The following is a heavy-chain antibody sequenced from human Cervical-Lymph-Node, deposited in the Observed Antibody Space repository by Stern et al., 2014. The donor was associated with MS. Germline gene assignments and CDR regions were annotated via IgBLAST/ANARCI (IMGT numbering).Heavy chain of an antibody. CDR1: GYTFTAFH. D-gene: IGHD4-11*01. Sequence: QVQLVQSGAEVKKPGASVKVSCKASGYTFTAFHMHWVRQAPGQGLEWMGMINPSGGSTNYAQKFQGRVTMTRDTSTGTVDMELTSLRSEDTAVYYCAREQVDYINYVFYYYGMDVWGQGTTVTVSS. CDR2: INPSGGST. J-gene: IGHJ6*02. CDR3: AREQVDYINYVFYYYGMDV. V-gene: IGHV1-46*03.